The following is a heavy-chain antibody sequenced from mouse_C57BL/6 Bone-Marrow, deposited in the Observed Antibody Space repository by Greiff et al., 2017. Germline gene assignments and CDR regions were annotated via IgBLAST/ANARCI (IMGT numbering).Heavy chain of an antibody. D-gene: IGHD1-1*01. CDR3: ARRVNFTTVAFDY. J-gene: IGHJ2*01. Sequence: QVQLQQSGAELVRPGTSVKMSCKASGYTFTNYWIGWAKQRPGHGLEWIGDIYPGGGYTNYNEKFKGKATLTADKSSSTAYMQFSSLTSEDSAIYYCARRVNFTTVAFDYWGQGTTLTVSS. V-gene: IGHV1-63*01. CDR2: IYPGGGYT. CDR1: GYTFTNYW.